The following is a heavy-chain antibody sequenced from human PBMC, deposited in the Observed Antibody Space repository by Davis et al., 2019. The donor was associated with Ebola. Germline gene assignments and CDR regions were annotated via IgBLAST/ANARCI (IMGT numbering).Heavy chain of an antibody. CDR2: ISYDGNN. J-gene: IGHJ4*02. V-gene: IGHV3-30*04. D-gene: IGHD4-17*01. Sequence: PGGSLRLSCAASGFSFSTYALHWVRQAPGKGLEWVAVISYDGNNEYADFAKGRFTISRDNSRNAVYLQMISLRAEDTAVYYCVRTTYGAPEYWGQGTLVTVSS. CDR3: VRTTYGAPEY. CDR1: GFSFSTYA.